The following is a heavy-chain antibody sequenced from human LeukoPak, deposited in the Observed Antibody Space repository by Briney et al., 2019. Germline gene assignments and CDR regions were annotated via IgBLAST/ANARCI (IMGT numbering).Heavy chain of an antibody. J-gene: IGHJ4*02. V-gene: IGHV3-23*01. CDR1: GFTFSSYA. Sequence: GGSLRLSCAASGFTFSSYAMSWVRQAPGKGLEWVSAISGSGGSTYYADSVKGRFTISRDNSKNTLYLQMNSLRAEDTAVYYCAKDRAYCSSTSCPYYFDYWGQGTLVTVSS. D-gene: IGHD2-2*01. CDR3: AKDRAYCSSTSCPYYFDY. CDR2: ISGSGGST.